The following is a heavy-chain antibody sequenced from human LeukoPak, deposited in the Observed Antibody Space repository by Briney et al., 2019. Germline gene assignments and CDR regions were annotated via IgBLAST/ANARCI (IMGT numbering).Heavy chain of an antibody. CDR3: ARVWVYYDTGGYFDY. D-gene: IGHD3-22*01. V-gene: IGHV4-59*01. J-gene: IGHJ4*02. CDR1: GGSISSYY. CDR2: IYYSGST. Sequence: SETLSLTCTVSGGSISSYYWSWIRQPPGKGLEWIGYIYYSGSTNYNPSLKSRVTISVDTSKNQFSLKLSSVTAADTAVYYCARVWVYYDTGGYFDYWGQGTLVTVSS.